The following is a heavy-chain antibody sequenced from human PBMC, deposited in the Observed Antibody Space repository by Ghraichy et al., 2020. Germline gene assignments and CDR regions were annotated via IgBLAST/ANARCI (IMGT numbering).Heavy chain of an antibody. CDR2: IYSSGST. Sequence: SETLSLTCAVSGGSINSAIYSWSWIRQPPGKGLEWIGYIYSSGSTYYNSSLKGRVTISADGSKNQISLKLSSVTAADTAVYYCARAPYNDDGFYDDGFDTWGQGTKVTVSS. V-gene: IGHV4-30-2*01. CDR1: GGSINSAIYS. D-gene: IGHD3-22*01. J-gene: IGHJ3*02. CDR3: ARAPYNDDGFYDDGFDT.